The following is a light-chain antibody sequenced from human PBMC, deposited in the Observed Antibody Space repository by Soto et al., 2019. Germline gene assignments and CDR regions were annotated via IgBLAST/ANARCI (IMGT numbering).Light chain of an antibody. CDR2: DAS. J-gene: IGKJ1*01. Sequence: DIHMTQSPSTLPASVGDRVTITCRASQSISNWLAWYQQKPGKAPNLLIYDASSLESGVPDRFSGSGSGTDFILTISRLEPEDFAVYYCQQYGSSPWTFGQGTKVDIK. CDR1: QSISNW. V-gene: IGKV1-5*01. CDR3: QQYGSSPWT.